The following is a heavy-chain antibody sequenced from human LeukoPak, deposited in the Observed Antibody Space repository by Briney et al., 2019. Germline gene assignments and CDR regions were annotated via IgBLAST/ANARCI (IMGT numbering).Heavy chain of an antibody. Sequence: GGSLRLSCAASGFSFSSYAMHWVRQAPGKGLEWVAFIRYDGRNKYYADSVKGRFTISRDNSKNTLYLQMNSLRAEDTAVYYCARLPTTTYYDFWSGYPYYMDVWGKGTTVTVSS. V-gene: IGHV3-30*02. CDR3: ARLPTTTYYDFWSGYPYYMDV. D-gene: IGHD3-3*01. J-gene: IGHJ6*03. CDR1: GFSFSSYA. CDR2: IRYDGRNK.